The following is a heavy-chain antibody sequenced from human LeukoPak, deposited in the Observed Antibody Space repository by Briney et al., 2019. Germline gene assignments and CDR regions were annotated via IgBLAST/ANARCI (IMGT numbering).Heavy chain of an antibody. Sequence: SETLSLTCAVSGGSISSTNWWSWVRQPPGKGLEWIGEIYRSGTTNYKPSLKSRVTISVDTSKNQFSLKLTSLTAADTAVYYCARGEAAARPLDYWGQGTLVTVSS. CDR2: IYRSGTT. CDR1: GGSISSTNW. D-gene: IGHD6-6*01. J-gene: IGHJ4*02. V-gene: IGHV4-4*02. CDR3: ARGEAAARPLDY.